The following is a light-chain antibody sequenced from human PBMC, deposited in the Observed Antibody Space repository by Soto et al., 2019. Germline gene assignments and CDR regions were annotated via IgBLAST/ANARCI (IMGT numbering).Light chain of an antibody. J-gene: IGKJ5*01. CDR2: GAS. Sequence: EIVLTQSPGTLSLSPGERATLSCRASQSVSSNSLAWYHQKPGQPPRLLMYGASSRATGIPDRFSGSGSGTDFTLTITRLEPEDFAVYYCQQYGSPLITFGQGTRLEIK. CDR3: QQYGSPLIT. V-gene: IGKV3-20*01. CDR1: QSVSSNS.